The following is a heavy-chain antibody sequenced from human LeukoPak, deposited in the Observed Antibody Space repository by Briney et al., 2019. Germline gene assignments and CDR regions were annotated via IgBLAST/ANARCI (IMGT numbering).Heavy chain of an antibody. V-gene: IGHV3-15*01. CDR2: IKSKTDGGTT. CDR1: GFTFSNAW. J-gene: IGHJ6*02. Sequence: GGSLRLSCAASGFTFSNAWMSWVRQAPGKGLEWVGRIKSKTDGGTTDYAAPVKGRFTISRDDSKNTLYLQMNSLKTEDTAVYYCTTSIAAASGMDVWGQGTTVTVSS. D-gene: IGHD6-25*01. CDR3: TTSIAAASGMDV.